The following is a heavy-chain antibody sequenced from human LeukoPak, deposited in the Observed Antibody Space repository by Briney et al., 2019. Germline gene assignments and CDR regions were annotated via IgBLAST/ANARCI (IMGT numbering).Heavy chain of an antibody. D-gene: IGHD3-22*01. Sequence: GGSLRLSCAASGFTFSSYWMSWVRQAPGKGLEWVANIKQDGSEKYYVDSVKGRLTISRDNSKNTLYLQMNSLRAEDTAVYYCAKSLRPDYYDSSGYGLDYWGQGTLVTVSS. CDR2: IKQDGSEK. J-gene: IGHJ4*02. CDR1: GFTFSSYW. CDR3: AKSLRPDYYDSSGYGLDY. V-gene: IGHV3-7*01.